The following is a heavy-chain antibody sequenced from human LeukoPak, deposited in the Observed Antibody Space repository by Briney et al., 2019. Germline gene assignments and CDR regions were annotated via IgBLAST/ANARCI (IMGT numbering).Heavy chain of an antibody. V-gene: IGHV3-21*04. D-gene: IGHD2-15*01. Sequence: GGSLRLSCAASGFTFSNYWMTWVRQAPGKGLEWVSSMSSGGTYLYYADSVRGRFTISRDNAKNSLYLVMKSLRAEDTATYFCARDRPTGASRLFVVQWGQGTLVSVSS. CDR2: MSSGGTYL. J-gene: IGHJ4*02. CDR3: ARDRPTGASRLFVVQ. CDR1: GFTFSNYW.